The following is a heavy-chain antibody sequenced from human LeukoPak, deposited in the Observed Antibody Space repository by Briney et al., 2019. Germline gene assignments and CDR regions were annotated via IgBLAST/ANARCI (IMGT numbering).Heavy chain of an antibody. J-gene: IGHJ5*02. CDR3: AVAGTGNWFDP. D-gene: IGHD6-19*01. CDR2: IYYSGST. Sequence: SETLSLTCTVSGGSISSYYWSWIRQPPGKGLEWIGYIYYSGSTNYNPSLKSRVTISVDTSKSQFSLKLSSVTAADTAVYYCAVAGTGNWFDPWGQGTLVTVSS. V-gene: IGHV4-59*12. CDR1: GGSISSYY.